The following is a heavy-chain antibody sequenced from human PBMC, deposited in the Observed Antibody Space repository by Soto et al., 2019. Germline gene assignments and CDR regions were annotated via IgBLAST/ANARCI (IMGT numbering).Heavy chain of an antibody. J-gene: IGHJ6*02. CDR3: ARDRRVTNSWSPGDSYHYGLDV. Sequence: QVQLQESGPGLLKPSHSLSLTCTVSGVSITGGDYYWSWIRQAPGKGLEWIGNIFYNGATSYNPSLESRVTISLDRSKNQFSLKLDSVTAADTAVYYRARDRRVTNSWSPGDSYHYGLDVWGQGTTVTVSS. V-gene: IGHV4-30-4*01. CDR1: GVSITGGDYY. CDR2: IFYNGAT. D-gene: IGHD6-13*01.